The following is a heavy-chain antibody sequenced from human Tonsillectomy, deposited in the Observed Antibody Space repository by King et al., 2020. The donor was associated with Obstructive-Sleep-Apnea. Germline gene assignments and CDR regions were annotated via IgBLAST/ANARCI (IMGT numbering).Heavy chain of an antibody. CDR1: GGSFIGYY. J-gene: IGHJ5*01. CDR3: ARSTFLKSGYDFFDF. Sequence: VQLQQWGAGLFKPSETLSLTCGVYGGSFIGYYWTWIRQPPGKGLEWIGETNHLGTTNYNPSLMSRVTISVDTSKNQISLRLSSVTAADTAVYYCARSTFLKSGYDFFDFWGQGTPVTVSS. D-gene: IGHD5-12*01. V-gene: IGHV4-34*01. CDR2: TNHLGTT.